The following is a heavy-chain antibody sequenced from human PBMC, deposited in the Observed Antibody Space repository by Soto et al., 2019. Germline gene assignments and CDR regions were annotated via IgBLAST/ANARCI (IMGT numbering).Heavy chain of an antibody. CDR3: ASWGGSSPRYYVMDV. Sequence: EVQLVESGGGLVKPGGSLRLSCAASGFTFSSYSMNWVRQAPGKGLEWVSSISGSSSYIYYADSVKGRFTITRDNAKNSLYLQMNSLRAEDTAVYYCASWGGSSPRYYVMDVWGQGTTVTVSS. V-gene: IGHV3-21*01. CDR1: GFTFSSYS. J-gene: IGHJ6*02. CDR2: ISGSSSYI. D-gene: IGHD1-26*01.